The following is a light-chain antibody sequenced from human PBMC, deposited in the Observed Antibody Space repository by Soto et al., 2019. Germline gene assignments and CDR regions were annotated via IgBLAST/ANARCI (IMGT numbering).Light chain of an antibody. Sequence: DIQITQSPSSLSASVSERFTITCRASQSISSYLNWYQQKPGKAPKLLIYAASSLQSGVPSRFSGSGSGTDFTLTISSLQPEDFATYYCQQSYSPSITFGQGTRLEIK. CDR1: QSISSY. CDR3: QQSYSPSIT. V-gene: IGKV1-39*01. CDR2: AAS. J-gene: IGKJ5*01.